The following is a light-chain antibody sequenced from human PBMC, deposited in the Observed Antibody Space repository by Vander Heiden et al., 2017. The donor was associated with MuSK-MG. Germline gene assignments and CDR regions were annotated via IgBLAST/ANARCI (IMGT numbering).Light chain of an antibody. CDR2: GKN. V-gene: IGLV3-19*01. CDR1: SLRSYY. Sequence: SSELTQDPAVSVTLGQTVTITCQGNSLRSYYATWYQQKPGQAPLLVFYGKNNRPSGIPDRFSGSTSGTTASLTITGAQAGDEADYYCNSRDSSGVHVVFGGGTKLTVL. CDR3: NSRDSSGVHVV. J-gene: IGLJ2*01.